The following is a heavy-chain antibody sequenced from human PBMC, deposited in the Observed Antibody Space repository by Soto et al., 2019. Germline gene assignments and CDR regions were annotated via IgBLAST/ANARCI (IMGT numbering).Heavy chain of an antibody. CDR2: IKYSESS. V-gene: IGHV4-34*01. Sequence: PSETLSLTCDVYGGSFSDYHWSWIRQPPGKGLGWIGEIKYSESSNYNPSLKSRVTILVDTSRNQFSLKLSSVTAADTAVYYCARDGYLYGSFDYWGQGTLVTVSS. CDR1: GGSFSDYH. CDR3: ARDGYLYGSFDY. D-gene: IGHD1-1*01. J-gene: IGHJ4*02.